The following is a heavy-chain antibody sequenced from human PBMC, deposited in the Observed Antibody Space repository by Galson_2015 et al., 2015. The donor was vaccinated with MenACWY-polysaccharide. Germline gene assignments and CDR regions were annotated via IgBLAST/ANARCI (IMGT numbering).Heavy chain of an antibody. CDR2: IWHDGSKK. CDR1: GLTFSDYG. Sequence: SLRLSCAAPGLTFSDYGMHWVRQAPGKGLEWVAVIWHDGSKKFYVDSVKGRFTISRDNSKSTLSLQMNSLRAEDTAVYYCARGISPWYFDHSGRGPLVTVSS. V-gene: IGHV3-33*01. CDR3: ARGISPWYFDH. J-gene: IGHJ2*01.